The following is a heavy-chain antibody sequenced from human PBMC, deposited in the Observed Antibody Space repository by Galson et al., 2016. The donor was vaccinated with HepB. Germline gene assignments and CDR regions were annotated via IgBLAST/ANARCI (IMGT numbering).Heavy chain of an antibody. CDR1: GGSINFSSYY. Sequence: SETLSLTCIVSGGSINFSSYYWGWIRQPPGKGLEWIGSIYYSGTTYYNPSLKSRVTISVDNSQNTLYLQMNSLRAEDTAVYFCAREAYGDYDAFDYWGQGTLVTVSS. J-gene: IGHJ4*02. CDR2: IYYSGTT. D-gene: IGHD4-17*01. CDR3: AREAYGDYDAFDY. V-gene: IGHV4-39*02.